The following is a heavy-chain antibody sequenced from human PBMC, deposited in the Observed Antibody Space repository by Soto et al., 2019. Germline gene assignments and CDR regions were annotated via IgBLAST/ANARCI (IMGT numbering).Heavy chain of an antibody. CDR2: IIPILGIA. D-gene: IGHD4-17*01. CDR1: GGTFSSYT. Sequence: QVQLVQSGAEVKKPGSSVKVSCKASGGTFSSYTISWVRQAPGQGLEWMGRIIPILGIANYAQKFQGSVTITADKPTSTADRELGSLRSEDTAVYYCARANYGGNSESYYGMDVWGQGTTVTVSS. V-gene: IGHV1-69*02. J-gene: IGHJ6*02. CDR3: ARANYGGNSESYYGMDV.